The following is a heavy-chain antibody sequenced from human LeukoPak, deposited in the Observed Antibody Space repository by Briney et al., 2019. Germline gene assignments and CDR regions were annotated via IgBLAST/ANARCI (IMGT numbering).Heavy chain of an antibody. D-gene: IGHD3-10*01. CDR1: GGSISSYY. V-gene: IGHV4-59*01. Sequence: PSETLSLTCTVSGGSISSYYWSWIRQPPGKGLEWIGYIYYSGSTNYNPSLKSRVTISVDTSKSQFSLKLSSVTAADTAVYYCARDRGSGSYYAPYYYYGMDVWGQGTTVTVSS. CDR2: IYYSGST. CDR3: ARDRGSGSYYAPYYYYGMDV. J-gene: IGHJ6*02.